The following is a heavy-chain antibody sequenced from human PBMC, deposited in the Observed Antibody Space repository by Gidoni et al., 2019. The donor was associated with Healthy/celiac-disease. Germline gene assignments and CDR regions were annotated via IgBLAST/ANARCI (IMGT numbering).Heavy chain of an antibody. D-gene: IGHD1-26*01. CDR2: IYYSGST. J-gene: IGHJ3*02. V-gene: IGHV4-59*01. CDR3: ARDTIRYRIVGATTGAFDI. Sequence: QVQLPESGPGLVKPSETLSLTCTVSGGFISSYYWSWIRQPPGKGLEWIGYIYYSGSTNYNPSLKSRVTISVDTSKNQFSLKLSSVTAADTAVYYCARDTIRYRIVGATTGAFDIWGQGTMVTVSS. CDR1: GGFISSYY.